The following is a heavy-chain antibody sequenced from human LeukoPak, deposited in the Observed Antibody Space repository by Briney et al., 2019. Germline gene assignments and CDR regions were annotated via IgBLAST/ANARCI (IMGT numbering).Heavy chain of an antibody. J-gene: IGHJ6*02. CDR2: ISSSSSYI. V-gene: IGHV3-21*01. CDR3: ARDRVVAATPLYYYGMDV. Sequence: GGSLRLSCAASGFTFSSYSMNWVRQAPGKGLEWVSSISSSSSYIYYADSVKGRFTISRDNSKNTLYLQMNSLRAEDTAVYYCARDRVVAATPLYYYGMDVWGQGTTVTVSS. CDR1: GFTFSSYS. D-gene: IGHD2-15*01.